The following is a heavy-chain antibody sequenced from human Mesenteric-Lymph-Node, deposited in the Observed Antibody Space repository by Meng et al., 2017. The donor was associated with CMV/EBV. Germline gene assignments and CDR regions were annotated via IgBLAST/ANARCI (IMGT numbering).Heavy chain of an antibody. J-gene: IGHJ4*02. V-gene: IGHV3-9*01. Sequence: GGSLRLSCAASGFTFDDYAMHWVRQAPGKGLEWVSGISWNSGSIGYADSVKGRFTISRDNSKNTLYLQMNSLRAEDTAVYYCAKAQGTRGTTGAKYFDYWGQGTLVTVSS. CDR1: GFTFDDYA. D-gene: IGHD1-7*01. CDR2: ISWNSGSI. CDR3: AKAQGTRGTTGAKYFDY.